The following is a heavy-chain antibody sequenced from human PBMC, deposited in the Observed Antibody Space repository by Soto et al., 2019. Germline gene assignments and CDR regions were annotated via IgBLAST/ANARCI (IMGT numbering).Heavy chain of an antibody. J-gene: IGHJ6*02. V-gene: IGHV4-34*02. CDR3: ARGEITLLGGMDV. CDR2: INHSGSS. D-gene: IGHD3-10*01. Sequence: QQQQSGAGLLKPSETLSLNCTVSGGSFRGYYWGWVRQPPGKGLEWIGEINHSGSSNYHPSLKSRVTISVATSKNQFSLTVSSVTPVDTAIYYCARGEITLLGGMDVWGQGTTVTVSS. CDR1: GGSFRGYY.